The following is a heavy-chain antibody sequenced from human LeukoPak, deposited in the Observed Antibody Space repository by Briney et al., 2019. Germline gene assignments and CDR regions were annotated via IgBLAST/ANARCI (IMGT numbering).Heavy chain of an antibody. V-gene: IGHV1-18*01. Sequence: ASVKVSCKASGYTFTSYGISWVRQAPGQGLEWMGWISAYNGNTNYAQKFQGRVTITADESTSTAYMELSSLRSEDTAVYYCARGGSGSYLYYYYYMDVWGKGTTVTISS. CDR2: ISAYNGNT. CDR1: GYTFTSYG. D-gene: IGHD3-10*01. J-gene: IGHJ6*03. CDR3: ARGGSGSYLYYYYYMDV.